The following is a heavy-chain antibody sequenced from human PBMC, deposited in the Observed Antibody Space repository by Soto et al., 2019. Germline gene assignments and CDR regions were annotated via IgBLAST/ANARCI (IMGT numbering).Heavy chain of an antibody. CDR2: INHSGST. V-gene: IGHV4-34*01. CDR1: GGSFSGYY. CDR3: ARPVKYQLSRVCMDV. Sequence: SDTLSLTCAVYGGSFSGYYWSWLRQTPGKGLEWIGEINHSGSTNYNPSLKSRVTISVDTSKNQFSLKLSSVTAADTAVYYCARPVKYQLSRVCMDVWGQGTTVTV. D-gene: IGHD2-2*01. J-gene: IGHJ6*02.